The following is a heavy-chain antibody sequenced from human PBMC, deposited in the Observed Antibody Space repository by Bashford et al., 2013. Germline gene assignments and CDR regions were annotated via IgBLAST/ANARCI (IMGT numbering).Heavy chain of an antibody. CDR2: INTDGSYT. V-gene: IGHV3-74*01. Sequence: GSLRLSCAASGFTFSSYSMHWVRQAPGKGLVWVSHINTDGSYTNYADSVKGRFTMSRDNAKNTLFLQMNNLRAEDTAVYYCARGSSRFYYDTSAYYDSWGQGTLVTVSS. D-gene: IGHD3-22*01. J-gene: IGHJ4*02. CDR3: ARGSSRFYYDTSAYYDS. CDR1: GFTFSSYS.